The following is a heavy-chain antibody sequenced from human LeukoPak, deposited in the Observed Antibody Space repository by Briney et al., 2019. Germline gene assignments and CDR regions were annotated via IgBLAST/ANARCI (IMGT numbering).Heavy chain of an antibody. Sequence: GGSLRLSCAASGFTVSSNYMSWVRQAPGKGLEWVSVIYSGGSTYYADSVKGRFTISRDNSKNTLYLQMNSLRAEDTAVYYCASWTGAAYYDFWSGYYGSDAFDIWGQETMVTVSS. J-gene: IGHJ3*02. CDR1: GFTVSSNY. CDR2: IYSGGST. V-gene: IGHV3-53*01. D-gene: IGHD3-3*01. CDR3: ASWTGAAYYDFWSGYYGSDAFDI.